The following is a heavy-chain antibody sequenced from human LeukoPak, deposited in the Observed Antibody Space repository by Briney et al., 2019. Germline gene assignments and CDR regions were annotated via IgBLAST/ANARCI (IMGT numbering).Heavy chain of an antibody. J-gene: IGHJ5*02. V-gene: IGHV1-24*01. CDR2: FDPEDGET. Sequence: ASVKVSCKVSGYTLTESSMHRVRQAPGKGLEWMGGFDPEDGETIYAQKFQGRITMIEDTSTDTAYMELSSLRSEDTAVYYCAAGGAAGKWFDPWGQGTLVTVSS. CDR1: GYTLTESS. CDR3: AAGGAAGKWFDP. D-gene: IGHD6-13*01.